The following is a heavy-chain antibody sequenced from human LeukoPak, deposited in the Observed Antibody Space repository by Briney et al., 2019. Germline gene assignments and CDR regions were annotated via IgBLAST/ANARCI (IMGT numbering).Heavy chain of an antibody. CDR3: ARVWLVGAFDI. D-gene: IGHD6-19*01. Sequence: GASVKVSCKASGGTFSSYAISWVRQAPGQGLEWMGRIIPILGIANYAQKFQGRVTITADKSTSTVYMELSSLRSEDTAVYYCARVWLVGAFDIWGQGTMVTVSS. CDR1: GGTFSSYA. V-gene: IGHV1-69*04. J-gene: IGHJ3*02. CDR2: IIPILGIA.